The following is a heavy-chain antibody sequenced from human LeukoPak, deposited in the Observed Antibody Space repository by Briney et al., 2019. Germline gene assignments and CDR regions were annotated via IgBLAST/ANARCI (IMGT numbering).Heavy chain of an antibody. CDR2: IKQDGSEE. Sequence: GGSLRLSCAASGFTFSTYWMSWVRQTPGKGLEWVANIKQDGSEEYYVDSVKGRFTISRDNAKNSLYLQMNSLRAEDTALYYCAKADYSNYRSYFDLWGRGTVVTVSS. CDR3: AKADYSNYRSYFDL. D-gene: IGHD4-4*01. V-gene: IGHV3-7*03. J-gene: IGHJ2*01. CDR1: GFTFSTYW.